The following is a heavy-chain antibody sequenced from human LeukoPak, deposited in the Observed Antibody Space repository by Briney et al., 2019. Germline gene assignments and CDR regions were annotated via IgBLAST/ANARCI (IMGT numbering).Heavy chain of an antibody. V-gene: IGHV1-2*02. D-gene: IGHD3-3*02. Sequence: EASVKVSCKASGYTFTGYYMHWVRQAPGQGLEWMGWINPNSGGTNYAQKFQGRVTMTRDTSISTAYMELSRLRSDDTAVYYCARDRIFGVLNAFDIWGQGTMVIVSS. CDR3: ARDRIFGVLNAFDI. CDR2: INPNSGGT. CDR1: GYTFTGYY. J-gene: IGHJ3*02.